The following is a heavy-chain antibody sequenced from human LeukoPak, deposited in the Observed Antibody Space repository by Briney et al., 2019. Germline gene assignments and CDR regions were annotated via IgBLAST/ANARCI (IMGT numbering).Heavy chain of an antibody. CDR3: ARVRRYYYGSWMDV. Sequence: GGSLRLSCAASGFTVSSNYMSWVRQAPGKGLEWVSVIYSGGSTYYADSVKGRFTISRDNSKNTLYLQMNSLRAEDTAVYYCARVRRYYYGSWMDVWGQGTTVTVSS. V-gene: IGHV3-66*02. CDR1: GFTVSSNY. CDR2: IYSGGST. J-gene: IGHJ6*02. D-gene: IGHD3-10*01.